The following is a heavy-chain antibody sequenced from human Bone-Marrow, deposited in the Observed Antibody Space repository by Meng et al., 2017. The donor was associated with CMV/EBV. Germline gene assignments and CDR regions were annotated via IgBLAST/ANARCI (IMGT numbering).Heavy chain of an antibody. CDR1: GYTFTNHY. Sequence: ASVKVSCKASGYTFTNHYMHWVRQAPGQGLEWMGWIHPTSGGTNYAQNFQGRVTMTRDTSISTAYMELNRLTSDDTAMYYCTRISSDYQYFDYWGQGRPVTVSS. V-gene: IGHV1-2*02. J-gene: IGHJ4*02. CDR3: TRISSDYQYFDY. CDR2: IHPTSGGT. D-gene: IGHD3-22*01.